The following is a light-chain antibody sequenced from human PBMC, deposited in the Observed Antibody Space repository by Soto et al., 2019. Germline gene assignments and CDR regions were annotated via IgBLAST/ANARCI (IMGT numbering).Light chain of an antibody. Sequence: QSALTQPASVSGSPGQSITISCTGTSSDVGGYNYVSWHQQHPGKAPKLMIFEVSYRPSGVSDRFSGSKSGNTASLPISGLQADDEADYYCSSNTRSSLYVFGTGTKLTVL. CDR2: EVS. CDR3: SSNTRSSLYV. J-gene: IGLJ1*01. V-gene: IGLV2-14*01. CDR1: SSDVGGYNY.